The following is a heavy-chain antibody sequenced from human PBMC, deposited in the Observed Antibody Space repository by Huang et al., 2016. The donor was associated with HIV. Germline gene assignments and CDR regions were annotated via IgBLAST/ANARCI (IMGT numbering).Heavy chain of an antibody. CDR1: GGSISSSSYY. J-gene: IGHJ6*02. CDR3: ARHGRVAGHYYNNMDV. D-gene: IGHD6-19*01. CDR2: IYYSGNT. V-gene: IGHV4-39*01. Sequence: LQLQESGPGLVKSSETLSLICTVSGGSISSSSYYWGWIRQPPGKGPEWIGSIYYSGNTYYNPPLTSRVTISVDTSKNQFSLKVNSVTAADTAVYYCARHGRVAGHYYNNMDVWGRGTTVTVS.